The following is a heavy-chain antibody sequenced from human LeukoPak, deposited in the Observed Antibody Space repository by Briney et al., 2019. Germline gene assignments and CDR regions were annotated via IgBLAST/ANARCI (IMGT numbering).Heavy chain of an antibody. J-gene: IGHJ3*02. CDR2: FDPEDGET. CDR1: GYTLTELS. Sequence: ASVKVSCKVSGYTLTELSMHWVRQAPGKGLEWMGGFDPEDGETIYAQKFQGRVTMTEDTPTDTAYMELSSLRSEDTAVYYCATHYYYDSSGYRGYAFDIWGQGTMVTVSS. V-gene: IGHV1-24*01. D-gene: IGHD3-22*01. CDR3: ATHYYYDSSGYRGYAFDI.